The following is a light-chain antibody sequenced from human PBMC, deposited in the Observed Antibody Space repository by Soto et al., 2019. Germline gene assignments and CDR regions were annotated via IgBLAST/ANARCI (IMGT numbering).Light chain of an antibody. CDR3: QQYGSSLYT. Sequence: EIVLTQSPGTLSLSPGERATLSCRTSQSLDNNYLAWYQQKPGQAPMLLIYGTSNKTTGIPDMFSGSGSGKDFTLTISRLEPEDFAVYYCQQYGSSLYTFGQGTKLEIK. CDR1: QSLDNNY. CDR2: GTS. J-gene: IGKJ2*01. V-gene: IGKV3-20*01.